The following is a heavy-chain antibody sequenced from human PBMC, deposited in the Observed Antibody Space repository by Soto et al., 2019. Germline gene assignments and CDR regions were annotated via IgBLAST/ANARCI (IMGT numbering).Heavy chain of an antibody. CDR1: GFTFSSYG. CDR3: AKIPRAYGSGSYLLDWFDP. Sequence: QVQLVESGGGVVQPGRSLRLSCAASGFTFSSYGMHWVRQAPGKGLEWVAVISYDGSNKYYADSVKGRFTISRDNSKNTLYLQMNSLRAEDTAVYYCAKIPRAYGSGSYLLDWFDPWGQGTLVTVSS. CDR2: ISYDGSNK. J-gene: IGHJ5*02. D-gene: IGHD3-10*01. V-gene: IGHV3-30*18.